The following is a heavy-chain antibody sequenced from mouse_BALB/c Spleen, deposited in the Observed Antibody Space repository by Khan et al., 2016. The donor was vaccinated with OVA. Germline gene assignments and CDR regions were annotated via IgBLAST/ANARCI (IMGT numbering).Heavy chain of an antibody. CDR1: GYTYTDYP. V-gene: IGHV9-2-1*01. CDR3: ARSVLYYFGSSPLAY. J-gene: IGHJ3*01. Sequence: QIQLVQSGPELKKPGETVKSSCKASGYTYTDYPMHWVKQAPGKGLKWMGWINTETGELTYADDFKGRFAFSLETSASTAYLQINHLKNEDKATYFCARSVLYYFGSSPLAYWGQGTLVTVSA. D-gene: IGHD1-1*01. CDR2: INTETGEL.